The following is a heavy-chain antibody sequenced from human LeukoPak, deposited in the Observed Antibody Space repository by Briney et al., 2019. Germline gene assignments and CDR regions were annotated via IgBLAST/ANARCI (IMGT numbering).Heavy chain of an antibody. J-gene: IGHJ4*02. CDR2: IYYSGST. CDR1: GGSISCYY. D-gene: IGHD4-11*01. V-gene: IGHV4-59*01. Sequence: SETLSLTCDVSGGSISCYYWSWIRQPPGKGLEWIGYIYYSGSTNYNPSLKSRVTISVDTSKNQFSLKLSSVTAADTAVYYCARVRGNYFPDYWGQGTLVTVSS. CDR3: ARVRGNYFPDY.